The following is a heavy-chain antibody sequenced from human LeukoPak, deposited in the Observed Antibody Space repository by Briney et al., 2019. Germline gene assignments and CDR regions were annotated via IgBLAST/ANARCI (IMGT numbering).Heavy chain of an antibody. V-gene: IGHV3-23*01. CDR2: IRGSGGST. CDR1: GFTFSSYS. CDR3: ARLGYCSGGSCSY. D-gene: IGHD2-15*01. J-gene: IGHJ4*02. Sequence: GGSLRLSCAASGFTFSSYSMNWVRQAPGKGLEWVSAIRGSGGSTYYADSVKGRFTISRDNSKNTLYLQMNSLRAEDTAVYYCARLGYCSGGSCSYWGQGTLVTVSS.